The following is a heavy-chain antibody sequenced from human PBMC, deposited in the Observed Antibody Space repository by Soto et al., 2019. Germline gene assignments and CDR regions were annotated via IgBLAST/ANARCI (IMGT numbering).Heavy chain of an antibody. CDR3: TPLASGHYGYDF. CDR2: IKTKFSGGTT. J-gene: IGHJ4*02. D-gene: IGHD3-3*01. V-gene: IGHV3-15*01. Sequence: DVQLVESGGDLVKPGGSLRLSCAASGFAFSDASMSWVRQAPGKGREWVGRIKTKFSGGTTDYAAPVKGRFTISRDDSKNTVYLQMDSLKAEDTAVYSCTPLASGHYGYDFWGQVTLVTVSS. CDR1: GFAFSDAS.